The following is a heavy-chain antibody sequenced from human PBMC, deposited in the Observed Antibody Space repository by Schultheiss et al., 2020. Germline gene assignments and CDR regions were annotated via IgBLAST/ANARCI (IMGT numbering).Heavy chain of an antibody. CDR2: IYYSGST. CDR3: ARSSGSYYYYGMDV. Sequence: SETLSLTCTVSGGSISSYYWSWIRQPPGKGLEWIGYIYYSGSTNYNPSLKSRITISVDTSKNQFSLKLSSVTAADTAVYYCARSSGSYYYYGMDVWGQGTTVTVSS. V-gene: IGHV4-59*01. CDR1: GGSISSYY. J-gene: IGHJ6*02. D-gene: IGHD1-26*01.